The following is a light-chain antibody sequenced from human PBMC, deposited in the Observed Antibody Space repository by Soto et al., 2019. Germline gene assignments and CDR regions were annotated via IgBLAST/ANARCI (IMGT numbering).Light chain of an antibody. CDR2: DVS. CDR3: SSYTSSSTLMV. J-gene: IGLJ2*01. V-gene: IGLV2-14*01. CDR1: SSDVGGYNY. Sequence: QSVLTQPASVSGSPGQSITISCTGTSSDVGGYNYVSWYQQHPGKAPKLMIYDVSNRPSGVSNRFSGSKSGNTASLTISGLQAEDEADYYCSSYTSSSTLMVFGGGTQGTVL.